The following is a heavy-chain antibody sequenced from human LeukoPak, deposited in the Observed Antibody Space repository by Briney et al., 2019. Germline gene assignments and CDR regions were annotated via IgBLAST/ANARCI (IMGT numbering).Heavy chain of an antibody. J-gene: IGHJ5*02. CDR3: ARGTAFGIAVAGFDP. D-gene: IGHD6-19*01. CDR2: ISYDGSNK. CDR1: GFTFSSYA. Sequence: GGSLRLSCAASGFTFSSYAMHWVRQAPGKGLEWVAVISYDGSNKYYADSVKGRFTISRDNSKNTLYLQMNSLRAEDTAVYYCARGTAFGIAVAGFDPWGQGTLVTVSS. V-gene: IGHV3-30-3*01.